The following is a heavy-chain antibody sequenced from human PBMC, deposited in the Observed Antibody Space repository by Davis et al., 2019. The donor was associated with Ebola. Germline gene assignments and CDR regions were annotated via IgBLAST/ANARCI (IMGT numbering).Heavy chain of an antibody. D-gene: IGHD6-6*01. Sequence: TFQGRVTITRDTSASTAYMELSSLRSEDTAVYYCARGYSSSYLFDYWGQGTLVTVSS. J-gene: IGHJ4*02. V-gene: IGHV1-3*01. CDR3: ARGYSSSYLFDY.